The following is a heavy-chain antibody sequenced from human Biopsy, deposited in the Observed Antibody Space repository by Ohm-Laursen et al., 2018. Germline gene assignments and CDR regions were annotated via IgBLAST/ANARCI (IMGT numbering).Heavy chain of an antibody. D-gene: IGHD4-17*01. J-gene: IGHJ6*02. CDR3: TKDQDYGDYGMDV. CDR1: GFTFDDHA. CDR2: ISWNSDKI. Sequence: TLSLTCAASGFTFDDHAMHWVRQPPGKGLEWVSGISWNSDKIGYADSVKGRFTISRDNAKNSLYLQMNSLRAEDTAFYYCTKDQDYGDYGMDVWGQGTTVTVSS. V-gene: IGHV3-9*01.